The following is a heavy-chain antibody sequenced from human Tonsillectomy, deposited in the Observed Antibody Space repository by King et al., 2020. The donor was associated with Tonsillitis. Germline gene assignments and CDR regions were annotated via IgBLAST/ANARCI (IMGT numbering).Heavy chain of an antibody. Sequence: VQLVESGGGLVQPGGSLRLSCAASGFTFRSYALSWVRQAPGKGLEWVSAISGSGGSAYYADSVKGRFTISRDNSKNTLYLQMNSLRAEDTAVYYCAKGYDFWSGYPNDYWGLGTLVTVSS. J-gene: IGHJ4*02. CDR3: AKGYDFWSGYPNDY. CDR1: GFTFRSYA. V-gene: IGHV3-23*04. CDR2: ISGSGGSA. D-gene: IGHD3-3*01.